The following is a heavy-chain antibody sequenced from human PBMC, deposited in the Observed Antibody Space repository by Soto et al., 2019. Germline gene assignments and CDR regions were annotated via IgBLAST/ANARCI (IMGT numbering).Heavy chain of an antibody. CDR2: INPSGGST. V-gene: IGHV1-46*01. D-gene: IGHD2-15*01. CDR1: GYTFTSYY. CDR3: ARDHGELGYCSGGSCRHYYYYGMDV. Sequence: ASVKVSCKASGYTFTSYYMHWVRQAPGQGLEWMGIINPSGGSTSYAQKFQGRVTMTRDTSTSTVYMELSSLRSEDTAVYYCARDHGELGYCSGGSCRHYYYYGMDVWAQGTTVTVSS. J-gene: IGHJ6*02.